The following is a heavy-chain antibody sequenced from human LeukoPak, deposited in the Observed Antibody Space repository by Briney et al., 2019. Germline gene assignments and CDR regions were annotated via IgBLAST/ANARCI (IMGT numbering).Heavy chain of an antibody. V-gene: IGHV3-66*01. Sequence: GGSLRLSCAASGFTVSSNYMGWVRQAPGKGLEWVSVLYSGGSTYYADSVKGGFTISRDNSKNTLYLQMNSLRAEDTAVYYCATSPATGNIYFDLWGRGTLVTVSS. CDR3: ATSPATGNIYFDL. CDR1: GFTVSSNY. J-gene: IGHJ2*01. CDR2: LYSGGST. D-gene: IGHD6-13*01.